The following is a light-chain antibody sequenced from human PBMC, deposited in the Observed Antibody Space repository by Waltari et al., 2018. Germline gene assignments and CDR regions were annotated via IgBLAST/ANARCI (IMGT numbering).Light chain of an antibody. CDR2: DTS. V-gene: IGKV3-20*01. J-gene: IGKJ4*01. CDR3: QQYDISPLT. CDR1: QTVRATY. Sequence: EIMLTQSPGTLSLSPGERATLSCRASQTVRATYLAWYQRNPGQAPTLVIHDTSSRATGVPDRFSGSGSGTDFSLTISSLEPEDFAVYYCQQYDISPLTFGGGTKVET.